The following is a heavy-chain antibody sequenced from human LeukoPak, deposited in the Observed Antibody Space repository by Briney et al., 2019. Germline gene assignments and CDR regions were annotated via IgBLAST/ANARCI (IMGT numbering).Heavy chain of an antibody. CDR2: IYYSGTT. CDR1: GGSISSYY. Sequence: SETLSLTCTVSGGSISSYYWNWIRQPPAKGLEWIGYIYYSGTTNYNPSLKSRVSMSVDTSKNQFSLKLTSVTAADTAVYFCARGEDFERYYLAYWGQGTLVTVSS. D-gene: IGHD3-9*01. V-gene: IGHV4-59*01. J-gene: IGHJ4*02. CDR3: ARGEDFERYYLAY.